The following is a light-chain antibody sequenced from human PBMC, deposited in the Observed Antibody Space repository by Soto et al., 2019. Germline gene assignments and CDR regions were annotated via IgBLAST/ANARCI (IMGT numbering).Light chain of an antibody. Sequence: DIVMTQSPDSLAVSLGERATINCKSSQSILYSSNNKNYLAWYQQKPGQPPKLLIYWASTRESWVPDRFSGSGSGTDFTLTISSLQAEDVAVYFCHQYYGTPPTFAQGTKVEI. CDR1: QSILYSSNNKNY. CDR2: WAS. J-gene: IGKJ1*01. CDR3: HQYYGTPPT. V-gene: IGKV4-1*01.